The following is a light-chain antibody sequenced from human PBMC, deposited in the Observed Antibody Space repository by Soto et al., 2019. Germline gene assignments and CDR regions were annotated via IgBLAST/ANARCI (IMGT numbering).Light chain of an antibody. CDR3: QQYKTYWT. CDR2: KAS. Sequence: DIPLTPSTMSASVDDRVTITFRASQSISSWLAWYQQKPGKAPKLLIYKASSLQSGVPSRFSGSGSGTEFTLTISSLQPDDFATYYCQQYKTYWTFGHGSKV. V-gene: IGKV1-5*03. J-gene: IGKJ1*01. CDR1: QSISSW.